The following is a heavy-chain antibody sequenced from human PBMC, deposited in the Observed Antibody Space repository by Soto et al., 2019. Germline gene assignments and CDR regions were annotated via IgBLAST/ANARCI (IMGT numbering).Heavy chain of an antibody. D-gene: IGHD6-13*01. Sequence: PGGSLRLSCAASGFTFSSYGMHWFRQAPGKGLEWVAIISYDGSNKYYADSVKGRFTTSRDKSKNTLYLQMNSLRPEDSAVYYCAKDYSSTWYGVDYWGQGTLVTVSS. CDR1: GFTFSSYG. V-gene: IGHV3-30*18. CDR3: AKDYSSTWYGVDY. J-gene: IGHJ4*02. CDR2: ISYDGSNK.